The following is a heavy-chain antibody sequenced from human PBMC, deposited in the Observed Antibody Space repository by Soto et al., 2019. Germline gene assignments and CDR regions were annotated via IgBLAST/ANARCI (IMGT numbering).Heavy chain of an antibody. CDR1: GFTFSDYY. J-gene: IGHJ4*02. D-gene: IGHD3-22*01. V-gene: IGHV3-30-3*01. CDR3: ARSLGSGVVVNHPNDY. Sequence: QVQLVGSGGGLVKPGGSLRLSCAASGFTFSDYYMSWIRQAPGKGLEWVAVISYDGSNKYYADSVKGRFTISRDNSKNTLYLQMNSLRAEDTAVYYCARSLGSGVVVNHPNDYWGQGTLVTVSS. CDR2: ISYDGSNK.